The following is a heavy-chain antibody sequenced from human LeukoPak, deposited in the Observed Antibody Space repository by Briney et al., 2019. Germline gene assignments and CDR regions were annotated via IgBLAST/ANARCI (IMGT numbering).Heavy chain of an antibody. D-gene: IGHD1-26*01. V-gene: IGHV4-59*08. CDR1: GGSISSYY. J-gene: IGHJ6*02. CDR2: IYYSGST. CDR3: ARHKELPPRSYYYYGMDV. Sequence: SETLSLTCTVSGGSISSYYWSWIRQPPGKGLEWIGYIYYSGSTNYNPSLKSRVTISVDTSKNQFSLKLSSVTAADTGVYYCARHKELPPRSYYYYGMDVWGQGTTVTVSS.